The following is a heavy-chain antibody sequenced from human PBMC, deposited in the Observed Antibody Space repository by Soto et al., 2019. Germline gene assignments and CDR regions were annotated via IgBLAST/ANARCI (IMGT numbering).Heavy chain of an antibody. V-gene: IGHV3-30*18. Sequence: WGVHRLPSAASGGTLGNLGVHRVRPAPGKGLGGVAVISYDGSNKYYADSVKGRFTISRDNSKNTLYLQMNSLRAEDTAVYYCAKVRELYYYDSSGYSPLDYWGQGTLVTVSS. D-gene: IGHD3-22*01. CDR1: GGTLGNLG. J-gene: IGHJ4*02. CDR3: AKVRELYYYDSSGYSPLDY. CDR2: ISYDGSNK.